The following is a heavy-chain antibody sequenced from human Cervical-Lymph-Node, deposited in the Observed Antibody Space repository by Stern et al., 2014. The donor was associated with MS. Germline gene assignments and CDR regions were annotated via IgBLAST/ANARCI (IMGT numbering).Heavy chain of an antibody. J-gene: IGHJ5*02. Sequence: QVQLVESGPGLVKPSQTLSLTCTVSGGSISSGDYYWSWIRQPPGKCLDLIGYIYYSGSTYYNPSLKSRVTISVDTSKNQFSLKLSSVTAADTAVYYCASANCSSTSCPNWFDPWGQGTLVTVSA. V-gene: IGHV4-30-4*01. D-gene: IGHD2-2*01. CDR3: ASANCSSTSCPNWFDP. CDR1: GGSISSGDYY. CDR2: IYYSGST.